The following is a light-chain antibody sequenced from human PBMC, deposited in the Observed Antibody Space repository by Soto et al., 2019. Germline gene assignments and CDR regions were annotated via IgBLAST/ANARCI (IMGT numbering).Light chain of an antibody. CDR2: AAS. Sequence: DIQMTQSPSTLSASVGDRVTISCRASQSISSCLAWYQQKPGQAPRLLIYAASSWQSGVPSRFSGSGSGTDFTLTISSLQPEDFATYYCQQCYSTPSTFGQGTKVDIK. CDR1: QSISSC. J-gene: IGKJ1*01. V-gene: IGKV1-39*01. CDR3: QQCYSTPST.